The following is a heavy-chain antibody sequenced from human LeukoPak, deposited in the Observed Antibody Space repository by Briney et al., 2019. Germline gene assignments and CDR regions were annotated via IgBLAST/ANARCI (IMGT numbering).Heavy chain of an antibody. J-gene: IGHJ4*02. CDR3: ARGGHSNRDPFDY. Sequence: ASETLSLTCDVLGGPFSGYYWSWIRQPPGRRLEWIGEISQFGSTDYNPSLKSRVTISVDTSRGRFSLKVTSVTAADTAVYYCARGGHSNRDPFDYWGQGTLVTVSS. V-gene: IGHV4-34*01. CDR2: ISQFGST. D-gene: IGHD4-11*01. CDR1: GGPFSGYY.